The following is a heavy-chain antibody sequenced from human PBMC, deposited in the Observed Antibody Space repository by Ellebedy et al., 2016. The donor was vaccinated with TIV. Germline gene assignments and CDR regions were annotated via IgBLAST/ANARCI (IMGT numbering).Heavy chain of an antibody. CDR2: IRSKANSYAT. D-gene: IGHD1-26*01. J-gene: IGHJ3*02. Sequence: PGGSLRLSCAASGFTFSGSAMHWVRQASGKGLEWVGRIRSKANSYATAYAASVKGRFTISRDDSKNTAYLQMNSLKTEDTAVYYCTRQVIVGATTGYHDAFDIWGQGTMVTVSS. CDR1: GFTFSGSA. V-gene: IGHV3-73*01. CDR3: TRQVIVGATTGYHDAFDI.